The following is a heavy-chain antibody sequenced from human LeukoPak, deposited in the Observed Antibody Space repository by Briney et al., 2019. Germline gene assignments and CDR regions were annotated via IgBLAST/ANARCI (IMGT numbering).Heavy chain of an antibody. V-gene: IGHV3-74*01. CDR1: GFAFSDNW. J-gene: IGHJ6*02. Sequence: GGSLRLSCAASGFAFSDNWMHWVRQAPGKGLVWVSRISPDGSDTVYADSVKGRFTVSRDNRKNALYLQMNSLRAEDTAVYYCARHIVVVPAATNYYYYGMDVWGQGTTVTVSS. CDR3: ARHIVVVPAATNYYYYGMDV. D-gene: IGHD2-2*01. CDR2: ISPDGSDT.